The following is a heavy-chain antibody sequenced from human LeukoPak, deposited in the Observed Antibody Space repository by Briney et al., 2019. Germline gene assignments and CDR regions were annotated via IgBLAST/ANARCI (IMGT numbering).Heavy chain of an antibody. D-gene: IGHD4-17*01. CDR3: ARDGGGTTAHDWYFDL. J-gene: IGHJ2*01. Sequence: SETLSLTCTVSGGSISSYYWSWIRQPPGKGLEWIGYIYCSGSTNYNPSLKSRVTISVDTSKNQFSLKLSSVTAADTAVYYCARDGGGTTAHDWYFDLWGRGTLVTVSS. V-gene: IGHV4-59*01. CDR1: GGSISSYY. CDR2: IYCSGST.